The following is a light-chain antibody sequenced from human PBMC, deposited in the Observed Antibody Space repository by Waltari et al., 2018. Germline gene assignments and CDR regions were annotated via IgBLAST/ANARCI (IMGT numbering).Light chain of an antibody. Sequence: DIVMTQTPLSSSVTLGQPASISCRSSPSLVPSDGNTYLSWLQQRPGQPPRVLIYKISNRFSGVPDRFSGSGAGTDFTLKISRVEAEDVGVYYCMQATQYYTFGQGTKLEIK. CDR3: MQATQYYT. CDR2: KIS. CDR1: PSLVPSDGNTY. V-gene: IGKV2-24*01. J-gene: IGKJ2*01.